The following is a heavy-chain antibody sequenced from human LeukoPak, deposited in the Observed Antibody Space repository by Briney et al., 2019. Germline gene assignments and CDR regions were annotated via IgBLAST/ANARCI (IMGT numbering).Heavy chain of an antibody. CDR1: GFTVSSNY. CDR2: IYSGGST. D-gene: IGHD6-13*01. V-gene: IGHV3-53*01. CDR3: ARRSSSWYYFDY. Sequence: GGSLRLSCAASGFTVSSNYMSWVCQAPGKGLEWVSVIYSGGSTYYADSVKGRFTISRDNSRNTLYLQMNSLRAEDTAVYYCARRSSSWYYFDYWGQGTLVTVSS. J-gene: IGHJ4*02.